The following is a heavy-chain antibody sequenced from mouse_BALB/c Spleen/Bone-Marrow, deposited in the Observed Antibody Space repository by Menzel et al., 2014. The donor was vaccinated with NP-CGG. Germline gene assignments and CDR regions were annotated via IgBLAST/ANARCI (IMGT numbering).Heavy chain of an antibody. CDR1: GFTFXSYT. V-gene: IGHV5-12-2*01. CDR3: ARRSAATYYFDY. D-gene: IGHD1-2*01. CDR2: ISNGGGST. J-gene: IGHJ2*01. Sequence: EVKLVESGGGLVQPGGSLKLSCAASGFTFXSYTTSWVRQTPEKRLEWVAYISNGGGSTYYPDTVKGRFTISRDNAKNTLYLQMSSLKSEDTAMYYCARRSAATYYFDYWGQGTTLTVSS.